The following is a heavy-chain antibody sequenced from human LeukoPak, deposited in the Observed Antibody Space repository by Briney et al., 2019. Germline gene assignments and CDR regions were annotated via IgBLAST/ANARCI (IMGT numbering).Heavy chain of an antibody. D-gene: IGHD3-10*01. J-gene: IGHJ5*02. Sequence: ASETLSLTCTVSGGSISSYYWSWVRQPPGKGLEWIGYIYYSGSTNYNPSLKSRVTISVDTSKNQFSLKLSSVTPADTAVYYCAGGGYYGSGNDFRFDPWGQGTLVTVSS. CDR3: AGGGYYGSGNDFRFDP. CDR1: GGSISSYY. V-gene: IGHV4-59*01. CDR2: IYYSGST.